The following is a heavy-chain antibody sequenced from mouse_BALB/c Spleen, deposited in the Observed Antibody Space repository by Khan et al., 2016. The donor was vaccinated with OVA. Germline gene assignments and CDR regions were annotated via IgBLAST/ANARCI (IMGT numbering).Heavy chain of an antibody. D-gene: IGHD3-3*01. J-gene: IGHJ4*01. CDR2: INPKNGGT. CDR3: ARDAGRY. Sequence: IQLVQSGPELVKPGASVKISCKTSGYTFPEYTVHWVKQSLGKSLDWIGVINPKNGGTAYNQKFKGKATLTVDKSSSTAYMEFRSLTSDDSAVYYGARDAGRYWGQGTSVTGAS. V-gene: IGHV1-18*01. CDR1: GYTFPEYT.